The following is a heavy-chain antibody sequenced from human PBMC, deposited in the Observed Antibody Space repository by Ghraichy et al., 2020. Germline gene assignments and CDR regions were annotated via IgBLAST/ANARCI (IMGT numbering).Heavy chain of an antibody. D-gene: IGHD5-18*01. Sequence: GGSLRLSCAASGFTFSSYSMNWVRQAPGKGLEWVSSISSSSSYIYYADSVKGRFTISRDNAKNSLYLQMNSLRAEDTAVYYCATNPPIDTAMDYYYYYMDVWGKGTTVTVSS. CDR1: GFTFSSYS. CDR3: ATNPPIDTAMDYYYYYMDV. CDR2: ISSSSSYI. V-gene: IGHV3-21*01. J-gene: IGHJ6*03.